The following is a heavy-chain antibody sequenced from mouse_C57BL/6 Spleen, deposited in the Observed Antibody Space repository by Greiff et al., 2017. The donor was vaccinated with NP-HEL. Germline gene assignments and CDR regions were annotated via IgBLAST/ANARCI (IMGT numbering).Heavy chain of an antibody. J-gene: IGHJ3*01. V-gene: IGHV1-62-2*01. CDR3: ARHEDRYYYGSSQAWFAY. D-gene: IGHD1-1*01. CDR2: FYPGSGSI. CDR1: GYTFTEYT. Sequence: VQLQQSGAELVKPGASVKLSCKASGYTFTEYTIHWVKQRSGQGLEWIGWFYPGSGSIKYNEKFKDKATLTADKSSSTVYMEISRLTSEDSAVYFCARHEDRYYYGSSQAWFAYWGQGTLVTVSA.